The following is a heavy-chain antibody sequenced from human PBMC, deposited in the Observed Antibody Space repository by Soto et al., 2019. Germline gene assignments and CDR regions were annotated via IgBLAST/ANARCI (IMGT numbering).Heavy chain of an antibody. J-gene: IGHJ6*02. D-gene: IGHD3-10*01. CDR1: GFTFSSYA. V-gene: IGHV3-30-3*01. Sequence: QVQLVESGGGVVQPGRSLRLSCAASGFTFSSYAMHWVRQAPGKGLEWVAVISYDGSNKYYADSVKGRFTISRDNSKNTLYLQMNGLRAEDTAVYYCARVGGGRGYYYGMDVWGQGTTVTVSS. CDR2: ISYDGSNK. CDR3: ARVGGGRGYYYGMDV.